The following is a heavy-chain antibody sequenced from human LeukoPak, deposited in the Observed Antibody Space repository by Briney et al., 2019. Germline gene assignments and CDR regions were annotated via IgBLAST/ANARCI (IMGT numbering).Heavy chain of an antibody. D-gene: IGHD2-21*01. CDR1: GFTFSDYY. J-gene: IGHJ4*02. V-gene: IGHV3-11*01. Sequence: GESLRLSCAASGFTFSDYYMSWIRQAPGKGLEWVSYISSSGGTIYYADSVKGRFTISRDNAKNSLYLQMNSLRAEDTAVYYCARSPNYCGGDCFEHWGQGTLVTVSS. CDR3: ARSPNYCGGDCFEH. CDR2: ISSSGGTI.